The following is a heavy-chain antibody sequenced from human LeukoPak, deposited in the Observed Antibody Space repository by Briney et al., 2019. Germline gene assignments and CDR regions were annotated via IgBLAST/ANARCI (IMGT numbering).Heavy chain of an antibody. CDR1: GFTFSSYS. V-gene: IGHV3-48*04. CDR3: ARDQGGYRIDY. J-gene: IGHJ4*02. D-gene: IGHD5-12*01. Sequence: LGGSLRLSCAASGFTFSSYSMNWVRQAPGKGQEWVSYISSSSSTIYYADSVKGRFTISRDNAKNSLYLQMNSLSAEDTAVYYCARDQGGYRIDYWGQGTLVTVSS. CDR2: ISSSSSTI.